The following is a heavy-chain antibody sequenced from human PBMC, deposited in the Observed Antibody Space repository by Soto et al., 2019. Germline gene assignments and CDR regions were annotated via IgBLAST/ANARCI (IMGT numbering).Heavy chain of an antibody. CDR2: IIPILGIA. CDR3: ARSTGTGAFDI. V-gene: IGHV1-69*04. D-gene: IGHD4-17*01. CDR1: GYTFTSYA. Sequence: ASVKVSCKASGYTFTSYAMHWVRQAPGQGLEWMGRIIPILGIANYAQKFQGRVTITADKSTSTAYMELSSLRSEDTAVYYCARSTGTGAFDIWGQGTMVTVSS. J-gene: IGHJ3*02.